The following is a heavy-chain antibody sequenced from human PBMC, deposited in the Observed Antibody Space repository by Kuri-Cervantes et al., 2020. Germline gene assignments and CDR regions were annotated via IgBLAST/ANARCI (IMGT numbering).Heavy chain of an antibody. J-gene: IGHJ4*02. CDR3: AREVAAAGSDY. CDR2: ISSSGSTI. CDR1: GFTFSDYY. D-gene: IGHD6-13*01. Sequence: GESLKISCAASGFTFSDYYMSWIRQAPGKGLEWVSYISSSGSTIYYADSVKGRFTISRDNAKNSLYLQMNSLRAEDTAVYYCAREVAAAGSDYWGQGTLVTVSS. V-gene: IGHV3-11*01.